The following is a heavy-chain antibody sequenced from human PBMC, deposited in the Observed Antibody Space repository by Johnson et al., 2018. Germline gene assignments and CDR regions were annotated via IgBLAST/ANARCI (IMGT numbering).Heavy chain of an antibody. J-gene: IGHJ1*01. D-gene: IGHD6-6*01. V-gene: IGHV3-23*04. CDR1: GFTFSSYA. Sequence: VQLVQSGGRLVQPGGSLRLSCAASGFTFSSYAMSWVRQAPGKGLEWVSLISGDGSSTYYADSVKGRVTISRDNSKNTLYLQMNSLRAEDTAVYYCAKVPYSSSSHPQHWGQGTLVTVSS. CDR3: AKVPYSSSSHPQH. CDR2: ISGDGSST.